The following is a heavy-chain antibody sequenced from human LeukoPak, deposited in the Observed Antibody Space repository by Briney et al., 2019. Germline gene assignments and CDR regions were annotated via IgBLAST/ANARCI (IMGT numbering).Heavy chain of an antibody. CDR3: ARGSGSYQYHFDY. D-gene: IGHD1-26*01. V-gene: IGHV3-21*01. Sequence: GSLRLSCAASGFTGRNTYMSWVRQAPGKGLEWVSSISSSSSYIHYADSVKGRFTISRDNAKNSLYLQMNSLRAEDTAVYYCARGSGSYQYHFDYWGQGTLVTVSS. CDR1: GFTGRNTY. CDR2: ISSSSSYI. J-gene: IGHJ4*02.